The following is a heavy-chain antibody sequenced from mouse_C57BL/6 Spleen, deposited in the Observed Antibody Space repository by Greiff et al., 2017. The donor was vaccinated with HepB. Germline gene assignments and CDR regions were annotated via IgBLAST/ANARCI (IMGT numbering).Heavy chain of an antibody. CDR1: GYTFTSYW. CDR2: IDPSDSYT. V-gene: IGHV1-69*01. CDR3: ARSAIHRDSSHFDC. J-gene: IGHJ2*01. Sequence: QVQLQQPGAELVMPGASVKLSCKASGYTFTSYWMHWVKQRPGQGLEWIGEIDPSDSYTNYNQKFKGKSTLTVDKSSSTAYMQLSSLTSEDSAVYYCARSAIHRDSSHFDCWGQGTTLTVSS. D-gene: IGHD3-2*01.